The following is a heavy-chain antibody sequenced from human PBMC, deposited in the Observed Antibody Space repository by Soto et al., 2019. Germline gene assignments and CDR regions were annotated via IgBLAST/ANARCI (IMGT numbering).Heavy chain of an antibody. J-gene: IGHJ4*02. CDR3: AKKVNSGPGSQYFDY. V-gene: IGHV3-23*01. CDR1: GFTFSSYS. D-gene: IGHD3-10*01. Sequence: EVQLLESGGGLVQPGGSLRLSCAASGFTFSSYSMSWVRQAPGKGLEWVSGFRSGGDDGTTHYADSVKGRFTISRDNSKHTLFLQMDSLRAEDTAIYYCAKKVNSGPGSQYFDYWGQGTLVTVSS. CDR2: SGGDDGTT.